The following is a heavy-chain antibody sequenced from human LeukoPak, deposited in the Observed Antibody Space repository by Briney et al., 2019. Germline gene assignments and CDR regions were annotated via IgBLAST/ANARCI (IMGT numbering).Heavy chain of an antibody. V-gene: IGHV1-69*13. J-gene: IGHJ4*02. Sequence: SVKVSCKASGGTFSSYAISWVRQAPGQGLEWMGGIIPIFGTANYAQKFQGRVMITADESTSTAYMELSSLRSEDTAVYYCARGYYDYVWGSYRTRPYYFDYWGQGTLVTVSS. D-gene: IGHD3-16*02. CDR3: ARGYYDYVWGSYRTRPYYFDY. CDR2: IIPIFGTA. CDR1: GGTFSSYA.